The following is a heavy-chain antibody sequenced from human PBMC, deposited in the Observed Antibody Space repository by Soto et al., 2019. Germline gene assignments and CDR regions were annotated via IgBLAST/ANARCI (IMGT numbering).Heavy chain of an antibody. D-gene: IGHD3-10*01. CDR3: ARGLAVRGSYGLDV. CDR2: IYHSGIT. CDR1: GASISSGGSS. J-gene: IGHJ6*02. Sequence: QLQLQESGSGLVKPSQTLSLTCAVSGASISSGGSSWSWIRQAPGTGLEWIGYIYHSGITNYNPSLKSRVTISVDKSQNQFSLSLSFVTAADTAVYSCARGLAVRGSYGLDVWGQGTTVTVSS. V-gene: IGHV4-30-2*01.